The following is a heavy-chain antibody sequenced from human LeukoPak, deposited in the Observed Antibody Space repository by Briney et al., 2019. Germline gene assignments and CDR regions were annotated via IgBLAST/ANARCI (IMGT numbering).Heavy chain of an antibody. V-gene: IGHV3-23*01. CDR3: AKDRIPDGRYSIDY. J-gene: IGHJ4*02. CDR2: IVGNGGGI. D-gene: IGHD3-16*02. Sequence: GGSLRLSCTASGFTFSTYAMNWVRQAPGKGLEWVAVIVGNGGGIHYADSVEGRFTISRDNYKNTVYLQMNSLRAEDAAVYYCAKDRIPDGRYSIDYWGQGTLVTGSS. CDR1: GFTFSTYA.